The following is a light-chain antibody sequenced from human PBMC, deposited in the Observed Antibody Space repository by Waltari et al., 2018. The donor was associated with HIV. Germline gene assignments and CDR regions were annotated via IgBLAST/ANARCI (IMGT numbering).Light chain of an antibody. CDR3: QQYNKWPPWT. CDR2: GAS. V-gene: IGKV3-15*01. J-gene: IGKJ1*01. CDR1: QSVVSN. Sequence: IVMTQSPAILSVSTGERVTLSCTDSQSVVSNLAWYQQKLGQAPRLLIYGASTRSTGIPARFSGSGSGTEFTLTISSLQSEDFVVYYCQQYNKWPPWTFGQGTKVEIK.